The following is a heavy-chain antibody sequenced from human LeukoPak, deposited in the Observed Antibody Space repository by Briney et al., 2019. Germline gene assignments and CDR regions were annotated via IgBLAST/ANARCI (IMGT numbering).Heavy chain of an antibody. CDR3: ARAPRGAVAGTYYYYGMDV. V-gene: IGHV3-30*01. D-gene: IGHD6-19*01. Sequence: ADSVKGRFTISRDNSKYTLYLQMNSLRAEDTAVYYCARAPRGAVAGTYYYYGMDVWGQGTTVTVSS. J-gene: IGHJ6*02.